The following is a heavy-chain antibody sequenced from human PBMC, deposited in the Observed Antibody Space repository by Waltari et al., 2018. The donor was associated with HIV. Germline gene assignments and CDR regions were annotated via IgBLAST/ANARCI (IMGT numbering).Heavy chain of an antibody. Sequence: QVQLVQSGAEVKKPGASVKVSCKVSGYTLTELSMNWVRKDPEKGLEWTGGYDREDRETSYAQKFKCRITMTEDTSTDTAYMELSSLRSEDTAVYYCATVDYYYSSGSLGYWGQGTLVTVSS. CDR1: GYTLTELS. CDR3: ATVDYYYSSGSLGY. CDR2: YDREDRET. V-gene: IGHV1-24*01. D-gene: IGHD3-22*01. J-gene: IGHJ4*02.